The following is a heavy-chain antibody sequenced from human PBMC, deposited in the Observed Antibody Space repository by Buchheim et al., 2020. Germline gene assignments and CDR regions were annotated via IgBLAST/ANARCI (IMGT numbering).Heavy chain of an antibody. J-gene: IGHJ4*02. CDR3: AKPLQYDYVWGFDY. D-gene: IGHD3-16*01. CDR2: ISGSVVCT. CDR1: GFTFSSYA. V-gene: IGHV3-23*04. Sequence: EVQLVESGGGLVQPGGSLRLSCAASGFTFSSYAMSWVRQAPGKGLEWVSSISGSVVCTYYADSVKGRFTISSVDAKNTLYLQMNSLRAEDTAVYYCAKPLQYDYVWGFDYWGQGTL.